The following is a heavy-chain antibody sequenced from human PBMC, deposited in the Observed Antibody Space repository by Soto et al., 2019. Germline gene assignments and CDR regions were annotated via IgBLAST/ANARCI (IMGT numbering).Heavy chain of an antibody. Sequence: ASVKVSCKASGGTFSSYSISWVRQAPGQGLEWMGGIIPIFGTANYAQKFQGRVTITADESTSTAYMELSSLRSEDTAVYYCARVTLVVPAAFDYWGQGTLVTVSS. CDR1: GGTFSSYS. D-gene: IGHD2-2*01. V-gene: IGHV1-69*13. J-gene: IGHJ4*02. CDR3: ARVTLVVPAAFDY. CDR2: IIPIFGTA.